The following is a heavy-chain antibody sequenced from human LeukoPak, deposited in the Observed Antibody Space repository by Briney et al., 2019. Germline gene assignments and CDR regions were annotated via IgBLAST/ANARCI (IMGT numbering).Heavy chain of an antibody. CDR3: ASLMMNYYFEY. J-gene: IGHJ4*02. V-gene: IGHV3-66*01. CDR1: GFTVTNNY. D-gene: IGHD1-7*01. CDR2: IYRDGST. Sequence: PGGSLRLSCAASGFTVTNNYMSWVRQAPGEGLEWVSVIYRDGSTFYADSVKGRFTISRDNSKNTLYLQMNSLRAEDTAVYYCASLMMNYYFEYWGQGTLVTVSS.